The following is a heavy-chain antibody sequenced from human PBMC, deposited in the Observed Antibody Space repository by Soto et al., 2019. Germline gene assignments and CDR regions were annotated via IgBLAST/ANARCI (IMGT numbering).Heavy chain of an antibody. CDR1: GYSFTSYW. Sequence: PGESLKISCNGSGYSFTSYWINWVRQMPGKGLEWMGRIDPPDSYPNYSPSFQGHVTISADKSISNAYVQWSSLRAEDTAIYYRARDIDDFWNGYKVAYGMDVWGQGTTVTVSS. D-gene: IGHD3-3*01. J-gene: IGHJ6*01. CDR3: ARDIDDFWNGYKVAYGMDV. CDR2: IDPPDSYP. V-gene: IGHV5-10-1*01.